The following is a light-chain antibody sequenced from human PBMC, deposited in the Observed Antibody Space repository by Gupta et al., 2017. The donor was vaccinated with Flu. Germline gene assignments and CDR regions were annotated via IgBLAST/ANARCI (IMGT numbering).Light chain of an antibody. CDR2: DAS. J-gene: IGKJ2*02. Sequence: RAILSCSASQSITFYLAWYQQRPGQPPKLLMYDASKRAAGIQDRFGGSGSGTVFTLTSSTLEPEVFAVYCCQQRSSPPKCTFGQWTKLE. V-gene: IGKV3-11*01. CDR1: QSITFY. CDR3: QQRSSPPKCT.